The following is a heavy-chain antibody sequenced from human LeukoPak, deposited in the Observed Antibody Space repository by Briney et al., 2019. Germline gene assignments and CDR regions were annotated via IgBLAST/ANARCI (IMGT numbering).Heavy chain of an antibody. J-gene: IGHJ5*02. V-gene: IGHV1-8*01. Sequence: ASVKVSCKASGYTFTNYDINWARQATGQGLEWMGWMNPNSGNTGYAQKFQGRVTMTRNTSISTAYMELSSLRSEDTAVYYCARATRDCSSSSCYYWFDPWGQGTLVTVSS. D-gene: IGHD2-2*01. CDR3: ARATRDCSSSSCYYWFDP. CDR1: GYTFTNYD. CDR2: MNPNSGNT.